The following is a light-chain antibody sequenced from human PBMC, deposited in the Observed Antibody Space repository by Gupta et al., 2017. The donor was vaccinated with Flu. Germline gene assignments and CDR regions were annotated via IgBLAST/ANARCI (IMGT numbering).Light chain of an antibody. CDR2: GNS. CDR1: SSNIGAGYD. CDR3: QSDDSSLSVV. Sequence: QSVLTQPPSVSGAPGQRVTISCTGSSSNIGAGYDVHWYQQLPGTAPKLLIYGNSNRTSGVPDRFSGSKSGTSASLAITGLQAEDEADYYCQSDDSSLSVVFGGGTKLTVL. V-gene: IGLV1-40*01. J-gene: IGLJ2*01.